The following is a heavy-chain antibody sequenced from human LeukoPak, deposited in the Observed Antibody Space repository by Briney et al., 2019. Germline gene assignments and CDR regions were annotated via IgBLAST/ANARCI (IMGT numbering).Heavy chain of an antibody. CDR3: ARDPDPSLVLRYFDRLPQYYYYGMDV. CDR2: ISSSGSTI. Sequence: PGGSLRLSCAASGFTFSSYEMNWVRQAPGKGLEWVSYISSSGSTIYYADSVKGRFTISRDNAKNSLYLQMNSLRAEDTAVYYCARDPDPSLVLRYFDRLPQYYYYGMDVWGQGTTVTVSS. J-gene: IGHJ6*02. D-gene: IGHD3-9*01. CDR1: GFTFSSYE. V-gene: IGHV3-48*03.